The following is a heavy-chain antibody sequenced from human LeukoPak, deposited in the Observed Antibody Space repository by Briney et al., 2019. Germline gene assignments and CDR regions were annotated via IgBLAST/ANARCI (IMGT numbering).Heavy chain of an antibody. J-gene: IGHJ3*02. V-gene: IGHV3-23*01. CDR3: AKPHTMIVVAGAFDI. Sequence: SGGSLRLSCAASGFTFSSYAMSWVRQAPGKGLEWVSAVSGSGGSTYYADSVKGRFTISRDNSKNTLYLQMNSLRAEDTAVYYCAKPHTMIVVAGAFDIWGQGTMVTVSS. CDR2: VSGSGGST. D-gene: IGHD3-22*01. CDR1: GFTFSSYA.